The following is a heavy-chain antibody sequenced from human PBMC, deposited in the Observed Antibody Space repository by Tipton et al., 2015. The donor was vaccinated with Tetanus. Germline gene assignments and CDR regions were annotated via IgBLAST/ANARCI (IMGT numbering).Heavy chain of an antibody. CDR2: ISSSSQTM. CDR1: GFNFNDYF. Sequence: SLRLSCAASGFNFNDYFMSWLRQVPGKGLEWVSYISSSSQTMYVADSVQGRMTVSRDNAKNSLYLHMNSLRAEDTAVYYCARDPHTIRTGNHRGFDYWGQGTKVTVSS. CDR3: ARDPHTIRTGNHRGFDY. D-gene: IGHD3-10*01. J-gene: IGHJ4*02. V-gene: IGHV3-11*01.